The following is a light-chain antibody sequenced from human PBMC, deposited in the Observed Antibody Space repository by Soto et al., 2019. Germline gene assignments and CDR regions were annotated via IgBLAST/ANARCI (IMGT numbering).Light chain of an antibody. V-gene: IGKV3-11*01. Sequence: EIVLTQSPASLSFSPWERSTLSFMASQSISGYLAWYQHKPGQAPRLLIYDASNRATGIPARFSGSGSGTDFTLTISSLEPEDFAVYYCQQYNNWPPWTFGQGTKVDI. CDR1: QSISGY. J-gene: IGKJ1*01. CDR3: QQYNNWPPWT. CDR2: DAS.